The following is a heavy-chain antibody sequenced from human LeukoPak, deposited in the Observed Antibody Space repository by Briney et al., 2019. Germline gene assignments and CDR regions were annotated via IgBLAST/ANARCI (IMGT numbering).Heavy chain of an antibody. V-gene: IGHV4-39*07. CDR3: ATYKYDYVWGNQHFDY. J-gene: IGHJ4*02. CDR2: INYRGST. D-gene: IGHD3-16*01. CDR1: NASISSNTYY. Sequence: SETLSLTCTVSNASISSNTYYRAWIRQPPGKGLEYIGSINYRGSTYYNPSLKSRVTLSVDTSKNQFSLKLNSVTAADTAVYYCATYKYDYVWGNQHFDYWGQGTLVTVSS.